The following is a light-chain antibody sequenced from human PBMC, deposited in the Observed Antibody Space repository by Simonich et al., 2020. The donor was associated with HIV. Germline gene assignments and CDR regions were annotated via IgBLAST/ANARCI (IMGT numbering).Light chain of an antibody. CDR1: QSVLSSSNNKNY. V-gene: IGKV4-1*01. Sequence: DIVMTQSPDSLAVSLGERATINCKSSQSVLSSSNNKNYLAWYQQKPGQPPNLLIYWASTRESGVPDRFSGSGSGTDFTLTISSMQSEDFAVYYCQQYNNWPFTFGPGTKVDIK. CDR3: QQYNNWPFT. J-gene: IGKJ3*01. CDR2: WAS.